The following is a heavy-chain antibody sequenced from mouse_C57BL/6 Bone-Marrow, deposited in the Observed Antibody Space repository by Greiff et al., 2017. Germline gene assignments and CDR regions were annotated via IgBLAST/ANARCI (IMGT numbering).Heavy chain of an antibody. D-gene: IGHD2-3*01. V-gene: IGHV1-20*01. CDR1: GYSFTGYF. CDR3: ARGDGYYSWFAY. Sequence: EVKLQESGPELVKPGDSVKISCKASGYSFTGYFMNWVMQSHGKSLEWIGRINPYNGDTFYNQKFKGKATLTVDKSSSTAHMELRSLTSEDSAVYYCARGDGYYSWFAYWGQGTLVTVSA. CDR2: INPYNGDT. J-gene: IGHJ3*01.